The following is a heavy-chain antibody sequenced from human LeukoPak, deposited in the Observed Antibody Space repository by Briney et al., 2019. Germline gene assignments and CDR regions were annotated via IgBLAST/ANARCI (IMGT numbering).Heavy chain of an antibody. CDR1: AFTVSSNY. D-gene: IGHD4-17*01. J-gene: IGHJ6*02. CDR2: IYSGGST. CDR3: ARGGAAAGYYYYGMDV. V-gene: IGHV3-53*01. Sequence: PGGSLRLSCAASAFTVSSNYMNWVRQAPGKGLEWASVIYSGGSTYYADSVKGRFTISRDNSKNTLYLQMNSLRAEDTAVYYCARGGAAAGYYYYGMDVWGQGTTVTVSS.